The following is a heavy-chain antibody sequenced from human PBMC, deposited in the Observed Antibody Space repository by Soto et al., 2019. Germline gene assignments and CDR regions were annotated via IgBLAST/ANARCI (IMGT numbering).Heavy chain of an antibody. J-gene: IGHJ6*02. V-gene: IGHV3-48*02. CDR1: GFTFSLYS. Sequence: EVQLVESGGGLVQPGGSLRLSCAASGFTFSLYSMSWVRQAPGKGLEWVSYISRSSTGIHYADSVKGRFTISRDDATNSMHLQMNRLRDGDTAVYYCARAVTWGLDVWGQGTTVSIS. D-gene: IGHD3-10*01. CDR2: ISRSSTGI. CDR3: ARAVTWGLDV.